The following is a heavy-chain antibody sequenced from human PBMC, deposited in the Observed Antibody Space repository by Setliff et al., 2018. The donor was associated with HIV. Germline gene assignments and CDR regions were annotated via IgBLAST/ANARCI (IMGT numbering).Heavy chain of an antibody. Sequence: ASVKVSCKASGFTFTNYAIHWVRQAPGQRLEWMGWINVDSGNTKYLQDLQGRATITKDRSASTAYMEVSNLRSEDMAVYYCARERDSNGYQFDYWGQGTLVTVSS. CDR1: GFTFTNYA. J-gene: IGHJ4*02. CDR2: INVDSGNT. D-gene: IGHD3-22*01. V-gene: IGHV1-3*03. CDR3: ARERDSNGYQFDY.